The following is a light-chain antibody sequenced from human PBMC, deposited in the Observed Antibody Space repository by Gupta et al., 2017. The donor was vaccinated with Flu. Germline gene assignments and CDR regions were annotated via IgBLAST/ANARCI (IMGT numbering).Light chain of an antibody. Sequence: QSVLTQPPSASGTPGQRVTISCSGSSSNIGSNYVYWYQQLPGTAPKLLIYRNNQRASGVPDRFSGSKSGTSASLAISGLRSEDEADYYCAAWDDSLSAPCVFGTGTKVTVL. CDR2: RNN. J-gene: IGLJ1*01. V-gene: IGLV1-47*01. CDR3: AAWDDSLSAPCV. CDR1: SSNIGSNY.